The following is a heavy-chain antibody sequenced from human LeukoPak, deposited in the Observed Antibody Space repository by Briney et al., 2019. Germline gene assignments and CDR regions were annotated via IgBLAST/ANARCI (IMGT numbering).Heavy chain of an antibody. CDR3: ASTGGDFNY. J-gene: IGHJ4*02. V-gene: IGHV5-51*01. CDR2: IYPGDSDT. CDR1: GYSFTNYW. D-gene: IGHD1-14*01. Sequence: KDGESLNVSCKGSGYSFTNYWIGWVRQMPGKDLEWMGIIYPGDSDTRYSPSFQGQATISADKSISTAYLQWSSLKASDTAMYYCASTGGDFNYWGQGTLVTVSS.